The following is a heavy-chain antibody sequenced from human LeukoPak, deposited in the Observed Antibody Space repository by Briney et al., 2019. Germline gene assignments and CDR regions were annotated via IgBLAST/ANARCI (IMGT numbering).Heavy chain of an antibody. CDR3: ATRPGGSTWYGVFDF. CDR2: IYDSETT. Sequence: SETLSLTCTVSGVSTNNHYWSWIRQPPGKGLEWIGYIYDSETTNYNPSLNSRVTMSVDTSKNQFSLKLSSVTAADTALYYCATRPGGSTWYGVFDFWSRGTLVTVSS. V-gene: IGHV4-59*11. D-gene: IGHD6-13*01. CDR1: GVSTNNHY. J-gene: IGHJ4*02.